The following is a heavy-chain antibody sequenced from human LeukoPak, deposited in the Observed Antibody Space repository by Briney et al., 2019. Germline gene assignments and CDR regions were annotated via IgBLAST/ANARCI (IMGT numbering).Heavy chain of an antibody. J-gene: IGHJ4*02. Sequence: PGGSLRLSCAASGFTFSSYWMSWVRQAPGKGLEWVANIKQDGSEKYYVDSVKGRFTISRDNAKNSLYLQMNSPRAEDTAVYYCARDGDYYYDSSGSDYWGQGTLVTVSS. CDR1: GFTFSSYW. CDR3: ARDGDYYYDSSGSDY. CDR2: IKQDGSEK. V-gene: IGHV3-7*01. D-gene: IGHD3-22*01.